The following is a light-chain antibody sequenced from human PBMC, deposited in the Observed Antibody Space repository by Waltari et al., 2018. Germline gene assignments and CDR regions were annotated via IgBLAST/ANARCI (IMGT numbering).Light chain of an antibody. Sequence: QVVLTQSPSASASLGASVKLTCTLSSGHSSYAIAWHQQKPEKGPRYLMKVSSAGSHQKGDGSPELFAGSSSETERYLTISSVQSGDEADYYCQTWDTGTHVVFGGGTKLTVL. CDR2: VSSAGSH. V-gene: IGLV4-69*01. CDR3: QTWDTGTHVV. CDR1: SGHSSYA. J-gene: IGLJ2*01.